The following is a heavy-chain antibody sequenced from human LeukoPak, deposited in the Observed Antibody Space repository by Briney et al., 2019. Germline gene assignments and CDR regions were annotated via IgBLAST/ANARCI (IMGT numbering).Heavy chain of an antibody. Sequence: SLRLSCVASGGTFDDYAIHCVRQTQWKGLKCVSGISVNIGSRGSADSVKGRFTITRDNAKNSLVLQMNSLRAECTALYSCSALSHGRWCQGSLVTVSS. CDR2: ISVNIGSR. CDR3: SALSHGR. J-gene: IGHJ4*02. CDR1: GGTFDDYA. V-gene: IGHV3-9*01.